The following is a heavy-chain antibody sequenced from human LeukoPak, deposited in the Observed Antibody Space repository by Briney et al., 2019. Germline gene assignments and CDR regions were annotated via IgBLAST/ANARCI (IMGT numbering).Heavy chain of an antibody. V-gene: IGHV3-7*03. CDR2: IKQDGTEK. CDR3: AKLVAFQGYDSSGYPSYYFDY. CDR1: GFTFTKNW. Sequence: GGSLSLSCAASGFTFTKNWMTWVRQAPGKGLEWVANIKQDGTEKYYVDSVKGRFTISRDNSKNTLYLQMNSLRAEDTAVYYCAKLVAFQGYDSSGYPSYYFDYWGQGTLVTVSS. J-gene: IGHJ4*02. D-gene: IGHD3-22*01.